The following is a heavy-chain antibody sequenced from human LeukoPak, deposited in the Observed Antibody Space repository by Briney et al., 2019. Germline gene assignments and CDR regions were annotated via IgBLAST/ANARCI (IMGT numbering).Heavy chain of an antibody. Sequence: GASVKVSCKASGYTFTGYYMHWVRQAPGQGLEWMGWINPNSGGTNYAQKFQGRVTMTRDTSISTAYMELSSLRSEDTAVYYCAREDSSGYYPYYFDYWGQGTLVTVSS. J-gene: IGHJ4*02. CDR1: GYTFTGYY. CDR3: AREDSSGYYPYYFDY. CDR2: INPNSGGT. V-gene: IGHV1-2*02. D-gene: IGHD3-22*01.